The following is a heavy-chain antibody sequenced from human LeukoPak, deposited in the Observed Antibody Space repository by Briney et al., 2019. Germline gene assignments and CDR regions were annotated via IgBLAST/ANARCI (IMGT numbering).Heavy chain of an antibody. CDR2: INSDGSST. Sequence: PGGSLRLSCAASGFTFSSYWMHWVRQAPGKGLVWVSRINSDGSSTSYADSVKGRFTISRDNAKNTLYLQMNSLRAEDTAVYYCAKYKEMATISYYYYGMDVWGQGTTVTVSS. J-gene: IGHJ6*02. CDR3: AKYKEMATISYYYYGMDV. CDR1: GFTFSSYW. D-gene: IGHD5-24*01. V-gene: IGHV3-74*01.